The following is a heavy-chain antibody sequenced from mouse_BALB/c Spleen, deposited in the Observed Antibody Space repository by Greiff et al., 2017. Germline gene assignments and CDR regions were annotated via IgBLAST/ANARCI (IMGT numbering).Heavy chain of an antibody. D-gene: IGHD2-13*01. J-gene: IGHJ3*01. V-gene: IGHV5-6-3*01. CDR1: VFTFSSYG. Sequence: EVQLVESGGGLVQPGGSLKLSCAASVFTFSSYGMSWVRQTPDKRLELVATINSNGGSTYYPDSVKGRFTISRDNAKNTLYLQMSSLKSEDTAMYYCARDDSPFAYWGQGTLVTVSA. CDR2: INSNGGST. CDR3: ARDDSPFAY.